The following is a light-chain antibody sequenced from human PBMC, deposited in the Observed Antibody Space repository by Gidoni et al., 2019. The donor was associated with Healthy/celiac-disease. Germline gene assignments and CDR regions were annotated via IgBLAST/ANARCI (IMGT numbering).Light chain of an antibody. CDR3: QQRSNWPPYT. V-gene: IGKV3-11*01. CDR1: QSVSSY. J-gene: IGKJ2*01. Sequence: IVLTQSPATLSLSPGERATLSCRASQSVSSYLAWYQQKPGQAPRLLIYDASNRATGIPARFSGSGSGTDFTLTLSSLEPEDFAVYYCQQRSNWPPYTFGQGTKLEIK. CDR2: DAS.